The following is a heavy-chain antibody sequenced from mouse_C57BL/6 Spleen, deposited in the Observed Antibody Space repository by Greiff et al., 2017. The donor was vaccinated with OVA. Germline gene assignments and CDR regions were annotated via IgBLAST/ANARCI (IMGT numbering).Heavy chain of an antibody. CDR2: IYPGDGDT. V-gene: IGHV1-80*01. CDR1: GYAFSSYW. CDR3: AARDWAGAWFAY. J-gene: IGHJ3*01. D-gene: IGHD4-1*01. Sequence: LVESGAELVKPGASVKISCKASGYAFSSYWMNWVKQRPGKGLEWIGQIYPGDGDTNYNGKFKGKATLTADKSSSTAYMQLSSLTSEDSAVYFCAARDWAGAWFAYWGQGTLVTVSA.